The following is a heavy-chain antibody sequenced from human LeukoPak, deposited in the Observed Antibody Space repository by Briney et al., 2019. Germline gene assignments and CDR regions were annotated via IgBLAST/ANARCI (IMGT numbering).Heavy chain of an antibody. CDR2: IHHSGST. V-gene: IGHV4-38-2*02. D-gene: IGHD3-22*01. CDR1: GYSISSGYY. Sequence: SETLSLTCTVSGYSISSGYYWGWIRQPPGKGLEWIGNIHHSGSTYYNPSLKSRVTISLDTSKNQFSLKLSSVTAADTAVYYCARKSRDYYDSSGYLFDYWGQGALVTVSS. J-gene: IGHJ4*02. CDR3: ARKSRDYYDSSGYLFDY.